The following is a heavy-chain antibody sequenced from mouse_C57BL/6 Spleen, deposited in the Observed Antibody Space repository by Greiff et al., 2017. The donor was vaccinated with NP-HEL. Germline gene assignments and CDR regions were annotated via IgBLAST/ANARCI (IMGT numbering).Heavy chain of an antibody. Sequence: EVQLVESGGGLVKPGGSLELSCAASGFTFSDYGMHWVRQAPEKGLEWVAYISSGSSTIYYADTVKGRFTISRDNAKNTLFLQMTSLRSEDTAMYYCAGDYYDYDGYAMDYWGQGTSVTVSS. CDR2: ISSGSSTI. CDR1: GFTFSDYG. J-gene: IGHJ4*01. V-gene: IGHV5-17*01. D-gene: IGHD2-4*01. CDR3: AGDYYDYDGYAMDY.